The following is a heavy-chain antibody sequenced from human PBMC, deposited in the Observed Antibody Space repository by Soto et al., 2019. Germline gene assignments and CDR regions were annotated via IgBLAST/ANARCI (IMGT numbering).Heavy chain of an antibody. V-gene: IGHV3-30*18. J-gene: IGHJ6*02. Sequence: AVWELSFGSYCSHWVIQSPGKRLEWVAVISYDGRNTYYADSVKGRFTISRDNSKNTLYLQMNSLRAEDTAVYYCAKDPRGSYHYYYYYGMDVWGQEVTVTDAS. CDR3: AKDPRGSYHYYYYYGMDV. D-gene: IGHD1-26*01. CDR2: ISYDGRNT. CDR1: ELSFGSYC.